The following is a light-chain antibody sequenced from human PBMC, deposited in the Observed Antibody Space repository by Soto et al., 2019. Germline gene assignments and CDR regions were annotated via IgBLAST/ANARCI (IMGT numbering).Light chain of an antibody. J-gene: IGKJ1*01. Sequence: DIQMTQSPSSLSASVGDRVTITCRASQSISIYVNWYQQKPGKAPKVLIFAASSLQSGVPPRFSGIGSGTDFTLTISSLQPEDFATYFCQHSYNIPRATFGQGTKVEIK. CDR2: AAS. CDR1: QSISIY. V-gene: IGKV1-39*01. CDR3: QHSYNIPRAT.